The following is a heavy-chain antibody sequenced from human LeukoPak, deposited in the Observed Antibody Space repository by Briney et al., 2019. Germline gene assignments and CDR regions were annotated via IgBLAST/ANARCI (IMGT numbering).Heavy chain of an antibody. J-gene: IGHJ4*02. CDR1: GFTFSSYW. Sequence: GGSLRLSCAASGFTFSSYWMHWVRQAPGKGLEWVAVVWYDGSNIHYVDSVKGRFTISRDNSKSTLYLQMNSLTAEDTAVYYCARGGYSGTYYFDYWGQGTLVTVSS. CDR2: VWYDGSNI. D-gene: IGHD1-26*01. V-gene: IGHV3-33*08. CDR3: ARGGYSGTYYFDY.